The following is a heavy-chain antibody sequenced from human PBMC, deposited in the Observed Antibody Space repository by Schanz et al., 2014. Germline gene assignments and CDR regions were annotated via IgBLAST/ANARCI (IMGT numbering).Heavy chain of an antibody. D-gene: IGHD3-10*01. CDR3: ARIGGSVFDY. CDR2: IGNGGVTI. J-gene: IGHJ4*02. V-gene: IGHV3-11*01. CDR1: GFPFSDYF. Sequence: QVQLVDSGGGLVKPGGSLRLSCTASGFPFSDYFMAWIRQPPGWGLEWVSYIGNGGVTIYYADSVKGRFTISRDNSKNSLYLQMNSLRAEDTAVYYCARIGGSVFDYWAQGTLVTVSS.